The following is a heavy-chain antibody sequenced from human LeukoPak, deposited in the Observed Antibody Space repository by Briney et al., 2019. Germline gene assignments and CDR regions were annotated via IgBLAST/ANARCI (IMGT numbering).Heavy chain of an antibody. J-gene: IGHJ4*02. CDR1: GYTFTSYG. CDR3: ARRDIVATNAGEY. D-gene: IGHD5-12*01. Sequence: ASVKVSCKASGYTFTSYGITWVRQAPGQGLEWMGWISVYNGNTKYAQKLQGRVTMTTDTSTSTAYMELRSLRSDDTAVYYCARRDIVATNAGEYWGQGTLVTVST. CDR2: ISVYNGNT. V-gene: IGHV1-18*04.